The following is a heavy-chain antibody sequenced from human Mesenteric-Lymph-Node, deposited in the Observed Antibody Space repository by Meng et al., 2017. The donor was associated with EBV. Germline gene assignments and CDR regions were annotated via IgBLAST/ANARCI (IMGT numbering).Heavy chain of an antibody. V-gene: IGHV4-30-2*01. J-gene: IGHJ5*02. Sequence: QLQLQWAGSGLVKPSQTLSLTCAASGGSISSGGYSWSWIRQPPGKGLEWIGYIYHSGSTYYNPSLKSRVTISVDRSKNQFSLKLSSVTAADTAVYYCARLDSSGYYTGWFDPWGQGTLVTVSS. D-gene: IGHD3-22*01. CDR2: IYHSGST. CDR1: GGSISSGGYS. CDR3: ARLDSSGYYTGWFDP.